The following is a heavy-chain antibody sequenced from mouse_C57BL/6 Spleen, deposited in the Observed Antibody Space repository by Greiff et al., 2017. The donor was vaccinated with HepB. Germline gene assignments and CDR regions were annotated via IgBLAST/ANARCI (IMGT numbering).Heavy chain of an antibody. V-gene: IGHV1-74*01. J-gene: IGHJ4*01. D-gene: IGHD2-4*01. CDR2: IHPSDSDT. Sequence: QVQLKQPGAELVKPGASVKVSCKASGYTFTSYWMHWVKQRPGQGLEWIGRIHPSDSDTNYNQKFKGKATLTVDKSSSTAYMQLSSLTSEDSAVYYCAIDYDYDREDAMDYWGQGTSVTVSS. CDR1: GYTFTSYW. CDR3: AIDYDYDREDAMDY.